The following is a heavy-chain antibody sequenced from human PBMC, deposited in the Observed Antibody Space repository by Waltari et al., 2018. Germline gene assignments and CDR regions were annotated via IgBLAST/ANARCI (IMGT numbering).Heavy chain of an antibody. CDR3: ARVPPHIVVVPAASDWFDP. J-gene: IGHJ5*02. CDR1: GYTFTSYD. CDR2: MNPNRCNT. Sequence: QVQLVQSGAEVKKPGASVKVSCKASGYTFTSYDINWVRQATGQGLEWMGVMNPNRCNTGYAQKFQGRVTMTRNTSISTAYMELSSLRSEDTAVYYCARVPPHIVVVPAASDWFDPWGQGTLVTVSS. V-gene: IGHV1-8*01. D-gene: IGHD2-2*01.